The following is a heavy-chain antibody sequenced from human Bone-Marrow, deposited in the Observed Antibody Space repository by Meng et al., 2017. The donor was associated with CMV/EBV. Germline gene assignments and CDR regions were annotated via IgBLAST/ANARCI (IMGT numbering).Heavy chain of an antibody. J-gene: IGHJ6*02. CDR1: GYTFTGYF. V-gene: IGHV1-18*04. CDR3: ARDDRPGIAAAGTGFYYYYGMDV. D-gene: IGHD6-13*01. Sequence: ASVKVSCKASGYTFTGYFIHWVRQAPGQGLEWMGWISAYNGNTNYAQKLQGRVTMTTDTSTSTAYMELRSLRSDDTAVYYCARDDRPGIAAAGTGFYYYYGMDVWGQGTTVTVSS. CDR2: ISAYNGNT.